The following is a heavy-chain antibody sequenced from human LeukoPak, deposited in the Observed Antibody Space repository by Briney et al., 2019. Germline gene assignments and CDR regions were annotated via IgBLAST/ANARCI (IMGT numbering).Heavy chain of an antibody. CDR1: GFTFSSSA. CDR2: ISGSGGST. D-gene: IGHD5-18*01. J-gene: IGHJ4*02. CDR3: AKRGAYSPPY. Sequence: GGSLRLSCAASGFTFSSSAMNWVRQAPGKGLGWVSAISGSGGSTYYAVSVKGRFTISRDNSKNTLYLQMNSLRAEDTAVYYCAKRGAYSPPYWGQGTLVTVSS. V-gene: IGHV3-23*01.